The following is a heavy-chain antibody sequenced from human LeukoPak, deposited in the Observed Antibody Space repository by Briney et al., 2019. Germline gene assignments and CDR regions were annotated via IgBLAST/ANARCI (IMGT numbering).Heavy chain of an antibody. Sequence: ASVKVSCKASGYTFTGYYMHWVRQAPGQGLEWMGWINAGNGNTKYSQEFQGRVTMTTDTSTSTAYMELRSLRSDDTAFYYCAREPSASPPDFWGQGTLVTVSS. J-gene: IGHJ4*02. CDR1: GYTFTGYY. CDR3: AREPSASPPDF. D-gene: IGHD1-26*01. CDR2: INAGNGNT. V-gene: IGHV1-18*04.